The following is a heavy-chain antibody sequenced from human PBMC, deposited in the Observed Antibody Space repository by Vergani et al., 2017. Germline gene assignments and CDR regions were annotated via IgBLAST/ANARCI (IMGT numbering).Heavy chain of an antibody. CDR3: ARENSRENDAFDI. J-gene: IGHJ3*02. CDR2: NYTSGST. CDR1: GGSISSGSYY. Sequence: QVQLQESGPGLVKPSKTLSLTCTVSGGSISSGSYYWSWIRQPAGKGLEGIGRNYTSGSTNYNPSLKRRVTISVDTSKNHFSLKLSSVTAADTAVYYCARENSRENDAFDIWGQGTMVTVSS. D-gene: IGHD6-13*01. V-gene: IGHV4-61*02.